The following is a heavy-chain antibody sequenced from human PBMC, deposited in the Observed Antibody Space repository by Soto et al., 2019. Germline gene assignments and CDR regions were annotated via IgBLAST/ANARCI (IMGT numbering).Heavy chain of an antibody. CDR1: GDSITSGTYS. CDR3: GRHRPQEEGSKMGFGY. CDR2: IYYSGNT. D-gene: IGHD2-8*01. Sequence: QLQLQESGPGLEKPSETLSLTCTVSGDSITSGTYSWGWIRQPPGKGLEVIGNIYYSGNTYYNSYLKSRVPIHMDNYKKQFSLKLTYVTDEDAALYYCGRHRPQEEGSKMGFGYLGQGTLVTGSS. J-gene: IGHJ4*02. V-gene: IGHV4-39*01.